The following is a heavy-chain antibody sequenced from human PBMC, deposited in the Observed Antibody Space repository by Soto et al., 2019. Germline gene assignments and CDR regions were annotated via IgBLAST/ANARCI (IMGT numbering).Heavy chain of an antibody. J-gene: IGHJ4*02. V-gene: IGHV1-18*01. CDR1: GYTFTSYG. CDR3: PGEGYYNYIWGCGLAGFEY. CDR2: ISAYNGNT. Sequence: QVQLVQSGAEVKKPGASVKVSCKASGYTFTSYGISWVRQAPGQGLEWMGWISAYNGNTNYAQKLQDRVTMTTDTSTSTAYMELRSLRSEDTAVYYCPGEGYYNYIWGCGLAGFEYWGQGTQVTVSS. D-gene: IGHD3-16*01.